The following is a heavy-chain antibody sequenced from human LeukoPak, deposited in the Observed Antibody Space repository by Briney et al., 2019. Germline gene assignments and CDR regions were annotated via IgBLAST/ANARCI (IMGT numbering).Heavy chain of an antibody. CDR3: ARERLFGVVIISNYYYYMDV. CDR1: GGSISSGSYY. Sequence: PSETLSLTCTVSGGSISSGSYYWSWIRQPAGKGLEWIGRIYTSGSTNYNPSLKSRVTISVDTSKNQFSLKLSSVTAADTAVYYCARERLFGVVIISNYYYYMDVWGQGTLVTVSS. V-gene: IGHV4-61*02. J-gene: IGHJ6*03. CDR2: IYTSGST. D-gene: IGHD3-3*01.